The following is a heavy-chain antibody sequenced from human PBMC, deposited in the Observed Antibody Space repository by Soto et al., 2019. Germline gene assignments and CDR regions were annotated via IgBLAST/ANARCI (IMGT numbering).Heavy chain of an antibody. CDR1: GFTFNNAW. CDR3: TTGPYSGYEFRGY. D-gene: IGHD5-12*01. V-gene: IGHV3-15*07. J-gene: IGHJ4*02. CDR2: IKSNTDYGTT. Sequence: PGGSLRLSCAASGFTFNNAWMNWVRQAPGKGLEWVGRIKSNTDYGTTDYAAPVKGRFTISRDDSKNTLFLQMNSLKTEDTAVYYCTTGPYSGYEFRGYWGQGTLVTVSS.